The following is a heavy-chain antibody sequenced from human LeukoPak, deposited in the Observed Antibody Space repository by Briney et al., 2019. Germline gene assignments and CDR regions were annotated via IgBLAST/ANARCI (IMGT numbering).Heavy chain of an antibody. CDR2: ISGSGGST. Sequence: GGSLRLSCAASGFTFSSYAMSWVRQAPGKGLEWVSAISGSGGSTYYADSVKGRFTISRDNSKNTLYLQMNSLRAEDTAVYYCAKGSYSSSSGYNFDYWGQGTLVTVSS. D-gene: IGHD6-6*01. V-gene: IGHV3-23*01. CDR3: AKGSYSSSSGYNFDY. J-gene: IGHJ4*02. CDR1: GFTFSSYA.